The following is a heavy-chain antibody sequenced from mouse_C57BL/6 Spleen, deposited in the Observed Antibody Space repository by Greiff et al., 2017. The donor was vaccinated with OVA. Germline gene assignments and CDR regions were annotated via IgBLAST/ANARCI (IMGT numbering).Heavy chain of an antibody. V-gene: IGHV5-17*01. J-gene: IGHJ2*01. CDR2: ISSGSSTI. Sequence: EVQRVESGGGLVKPGGSLKLSCAASGFTFSDYGMHWVRQAPEKGLEWVAYISSGSSTIYYADTVKGRFTISRDNAKNTLFLQMTSLRSEDTAMYYCARGGRYDGYYPYYFDYWGQGTTLTVSS. CDR1: GFTFSDYG. D-gene: IGHD2-3*01. CDR3: ARGGRYDGYYPYYFDY.